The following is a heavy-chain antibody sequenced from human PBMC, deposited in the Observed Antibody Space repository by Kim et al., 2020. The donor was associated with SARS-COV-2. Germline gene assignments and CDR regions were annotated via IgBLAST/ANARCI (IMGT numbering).Heavy chain of an antibody. D-gene: IGHD4-17*01. CDR1: GGSISSSSYY. Sequence: SETLSLTCTVSGGSISSSSYYWGWIHQPPGKGLEWIGSIYYSGSTYYNPSLKSRVTISVDTSKNQFSLKLSSVTAADTAVYYCASGATTVDGGWFDPWGQGTLVTVSS. V-gene: IGHV4-39*07. CDR3: ASGATTVDGGWFDP. J-gene: IGHJ5*02. CDR2: IYYSGST.